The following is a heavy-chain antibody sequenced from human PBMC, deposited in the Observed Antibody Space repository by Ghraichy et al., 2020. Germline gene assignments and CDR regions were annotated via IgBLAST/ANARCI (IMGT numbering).Heavy chain of an antibody. CDR3: ARVGQTSYDSSGYWYYYYYGMDF. V-gene: IGHV4-59*01. D-gene: IGHD3-22*01. Sequence: SETLSLTCTVSGGSISSYYWSWIRQPPGKGLEWIGYIYYSGSTNYNPYLKSRVTISVDTSKNQFSLKLSSVTAADTAVYYCARVGQTSYDSSGYWYYYYYGMDFWGQGTTVTVSS. CDR1: GGSISSYY. CDR2: IYYSGST. J-gene: IGHJ6*02.